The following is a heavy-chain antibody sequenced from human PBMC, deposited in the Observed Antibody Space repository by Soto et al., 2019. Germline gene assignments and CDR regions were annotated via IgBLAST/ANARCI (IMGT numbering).Heavy chain of an antibody. D-gene: IGHD6-19*01. CDR1: GGSISSEQS. CDR3: ARSFGWYAIDQ. Sequence: PSETLSLTCAVSGGSISSEQSCSWVRQPPGKGLEGIGEIHHSGSTNNNPSLKSRVTMSVDKSKHQFPLMLSSVTAADTAVYYCARSFGWYAIDQWGQGTLVTVSS. CDR2: IHHSGST. V-gene: IGHV4-4*02. J-gene: IGHJ1*01.